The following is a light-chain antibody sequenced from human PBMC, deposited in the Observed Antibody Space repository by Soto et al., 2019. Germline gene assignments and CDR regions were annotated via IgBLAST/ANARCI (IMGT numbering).Light chain of an antibody. V-gene: IGKV3-20*01. Sequence: ETLLTQSPGTLSLSPGERATLSCRSSEALGRNYLAWYQQKPGQAPRLLIHRIYIRAAGIPDRFTGSASGTDLTLTISRLEPEDFAVYYCQQYDNFPQTFGQGTKVDIK. CDR1: EALGRNY. CDR3: QQYDNFPQT. CDR2: RIY. J-gene: IGKJ1*01.